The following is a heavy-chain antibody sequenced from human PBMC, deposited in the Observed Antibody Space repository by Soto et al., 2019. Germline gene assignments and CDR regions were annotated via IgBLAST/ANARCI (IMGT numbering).Heavy chain of an antibody. CDR3: AKDLGRITMIVVVINDAFDI. CDR1: GFTFSSYA. Sequence: EVQLLESGGGLVQPGGSLRLSCAASGFTFSSYAMSWVRQAPGKGLEWVSAISGSGGSTYHADSVKGRFTISRDNSKNTLYLQMNSLRAEDTVVYYCAKDLGRITMIVVVINDAFDIWGQGTMVTVSS. V-gene: IGHV3-23*01. CDR2: ISGSGGST. J-gene: IGHJ3*02. D-gene: IGHD3-22*01.